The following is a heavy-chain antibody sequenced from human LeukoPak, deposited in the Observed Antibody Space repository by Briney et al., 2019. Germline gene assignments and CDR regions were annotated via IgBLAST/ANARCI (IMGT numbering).Heavy chain of an antibody. Sequence: QPGGSLRLSCAASGFTFSTYAMSWVRQAPGKGLEWVSVISNSGSSTHYADSVKGRFSISRDNSRNTLYLQTNSLRTDDTAVYYCAKDLLSQQVARCFDYWGQGTLVTVSS. CDR2: ISNSGSST. V-gene: IGHV3-23*01. D-gene: IGHD6-13*01. CDR3: AKDLLSQQVARCFDY. CDR1: GFTFSTYA. J-gene: IGHJ4*02.